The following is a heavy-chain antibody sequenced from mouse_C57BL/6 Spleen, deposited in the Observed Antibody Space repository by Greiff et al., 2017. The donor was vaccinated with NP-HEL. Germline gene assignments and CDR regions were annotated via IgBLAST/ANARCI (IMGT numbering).Heavy chain of an antibody. V-gene: IGHV1-63*01. J-gene: IGHJ4*01. CDR3: ARGAYYGSSYPLSYAY. CDR2: IYPGGGYT. Sequence: QVQLKESGAELVRPGTSVKMSCKASGYTFTNYWIGWAKQRPGHGLEWIGDIYPGGGYTNYNEQFKGKATLTADKSSSTAYMQFSSLTSEDSAIYYCARGAYYGSSYPLSYAYWGQGTSVTVSS. D-gene: IGHD1-1*01. CDR1: GYTFTNYW.